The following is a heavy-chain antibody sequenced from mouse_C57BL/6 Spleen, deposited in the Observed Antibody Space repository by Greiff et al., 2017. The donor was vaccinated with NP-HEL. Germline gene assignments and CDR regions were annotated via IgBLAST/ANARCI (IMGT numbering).Heavy chain of an antibody. CDR1: GYTFTSYW. V-gene: IGHV1-53*01. Sequence: VQLQQSGTELVKPGASVKLSCKASGYTFTSYWMHWVKQRPGQGLEWIGNINPSNGGTNYNEKFKSKATLTVDKSSSTAYMQLSSLTSEDAAVYYCARSFITQAFDYWGQGTTLTVSS. D-gene: IGHD1-1*01. J-gene: IGHJ2*01. CDR3: ARSFITQAFDY. CDR2: INPSNGGT.